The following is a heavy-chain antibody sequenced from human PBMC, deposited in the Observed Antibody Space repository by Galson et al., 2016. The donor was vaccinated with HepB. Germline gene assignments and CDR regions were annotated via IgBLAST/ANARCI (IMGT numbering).Heavy chain of an antibody. J-gene: IGHJ4*02. CDR2: ISVYNGDT. CDR1: GYTFTSHG. V-gene: IGHV1-18*01. CDR3: ARDPGFDY. D-gene: IGHD1-14*01. Sequence: SVKVSCKASGYTFTSHGISWVRQAPGQGLEWMGWISVYNGDTNYAPKLQGRVTMTTDTSTNTAYMELRSLRSDDAAVYYCARDPGFDYWGQGTLLTVSS.